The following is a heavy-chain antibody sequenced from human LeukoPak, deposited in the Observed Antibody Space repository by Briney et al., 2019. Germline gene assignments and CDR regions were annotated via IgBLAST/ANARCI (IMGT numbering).Heavy chain of an antibody. Sequence: GGCRSPSCAPSGFTLTRLAWGWVGQPPGRGREWVSAISGSGSDTYYADSVKGRFTVSRDNSKNTLYLRMNSLRAEDTALYYCAKDRYGDYSFEYWGQGTLVTVSS. V-gene: IGHV3-23*01. J-gene: IGHJ4*02. CDR3: AKDRYGDYSFEY. CDR2: ISGSGSDT. D-gene: IGHD4-17*01. CDR1: GFTLTRLA.